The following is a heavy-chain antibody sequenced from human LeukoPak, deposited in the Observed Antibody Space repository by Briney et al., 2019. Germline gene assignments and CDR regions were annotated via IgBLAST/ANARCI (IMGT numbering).Heavy chain of an antibody. CDR3: TRQGMGIDY. D-gene: IGHD7-27*01. CDR1: GFTFSGSA. Sequence: GGSLKLSCAASGFTFSGSAMHWVRQASGKGLEWVGRIRSKANSYATAYAASVKGRFTISRDDSKNTAYLQMNSLKSEDTAVYYCTRQGMGIDYWGQGTLVTVSS. CDR2: IRSKANSYAT. J-gene: IGHJ4*02. V-gene: IGHV3-73*01.